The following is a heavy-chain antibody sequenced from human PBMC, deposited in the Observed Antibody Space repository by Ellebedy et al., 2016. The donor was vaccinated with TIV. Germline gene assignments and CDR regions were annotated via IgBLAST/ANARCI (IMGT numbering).Heavy chain of an antibody. Sequence: GESLKISCAASGFTFSSYSMNWVRQAPGKGLEWVSDISSTSSTIYYADSVKGRFTISRDNAKNSLYLQMNSLRAEDTAVYYCARGPPTAARTSWFDPWGQGTLVTVSS. CDR1: GFTFSSYS. D-gene: IGHD6-13*01. V-gene: IGHV3-48*04. CDR2: ISSTSSTI. J-gene: IGHJ5*02. CDR3: ARGPPTAARTSWFDP.